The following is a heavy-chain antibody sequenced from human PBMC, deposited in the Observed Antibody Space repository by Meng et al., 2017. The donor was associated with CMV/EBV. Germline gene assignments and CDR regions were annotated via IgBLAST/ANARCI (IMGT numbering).Heavy chain of an antibody. V-gene: IGHV1-46*01. CDR1: GYTFTTYY. CDR3: ALAEYSSSLFDY. CDR2: INASGGST. D-gene: IGHD6-13*01. J-gene: IGHJ4*02. Sequence: QQVMSVAWVKKPGVLVKVSCKASGYTFTTYYMLWVRQAPGQGLEWMGRINASGGSTSYAQKFQGRVTMTRDPSPSTVYMELSSLRSEDTAVYYCALAEYSSSLFDYWGQGTLVTVSS.